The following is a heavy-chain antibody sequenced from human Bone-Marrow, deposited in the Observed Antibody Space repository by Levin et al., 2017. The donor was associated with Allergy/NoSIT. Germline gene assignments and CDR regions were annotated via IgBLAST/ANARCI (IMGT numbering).Heavy chain of an antibody. CDR3: ARLVSSWYWYFDL. CDR2: IYYSGST. V-gene: IGHV4-39*01. J-gene: IGHJ2*01. CDR1: GGSIRSISHY. D-gene: IGHD6-13*01. Sequence: SQTLSLPCTVSGGSIRSISHYWGWIRQPPGKGLEWIGSIYYSGSTYYNPSLKSRVTISVDTSKNQFSLKLSSVTAADAAVYYCARLVSSWYWYFDLWGRGTLVTVSS.